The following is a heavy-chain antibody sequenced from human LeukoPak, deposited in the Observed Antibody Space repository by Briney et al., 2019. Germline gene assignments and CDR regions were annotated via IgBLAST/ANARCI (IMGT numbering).Heavy chain of an antibody. CDR2: INTGNGDT. CDR3: ARNMAVAGTPGV. V-gene: IGHV1-3*04. J-gene: IGHJ4*02. D-gene: IGHD6-19*01. CDR1: GYPFTSHP. Sequence: ASVKASCKASGYPFTSHPIHWVRQAPGQRLEWMGWINTGNGDTKYSQQFQGRVTVTRDTSASTAYMEVSSLRSEDTAVYYCARNMAVAGTPGVWGQGTLVTVSS.